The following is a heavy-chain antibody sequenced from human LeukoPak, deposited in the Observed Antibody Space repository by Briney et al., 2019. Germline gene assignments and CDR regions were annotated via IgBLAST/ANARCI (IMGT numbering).Heavy chain of an antibody. V-gene: IGHV3-21*01. J-gene: IGHJ5*02. Sequence: PGGSLRLSCAASRFTFSSYTMNWVRQAPGKGLEWVSSISSSSTYIYYADSVKGRFTIFRDNAKNSLYLQMNSLRAEDTAVYYCARDMRWFDPWGQGTLVTVSS. CDR3: ARDMRWFDP. CDR1: RFTFSSYT. D-gene: IGHD2-2*01. CDR2: ISSSSTYI.